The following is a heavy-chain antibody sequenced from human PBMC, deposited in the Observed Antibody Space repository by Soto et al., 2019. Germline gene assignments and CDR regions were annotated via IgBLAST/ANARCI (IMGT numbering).Heavy chain of an antibody. CDR2: IYYNDEK. J-gene: IGHJ4*02. CDR3: AHSRGYGNSPTLDY. D-gene: IGHD5-18*01. V-gene: IGHV2-5*01. Sequence: GFSLTTSGVGVAWIRQPPGKALEWLALIYYNDEKRYSPSLSGRLTITKDTSKNQVVLTMTNMDPVDTATYSCAHSRGYGNSPTLDYWGPGTLVTVSS. CDR1: GFSLTTSGVG.